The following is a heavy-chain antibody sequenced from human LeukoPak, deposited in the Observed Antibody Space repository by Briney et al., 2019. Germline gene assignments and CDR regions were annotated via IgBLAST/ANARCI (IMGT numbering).Heavy chain of an antibody. V-gene: IGHV3-23*01. J-gene: IGHJ3*02. D-gene: IGHD6-25*01. CDR3: ATGARLRSDAFDI. Sequence: SGGSLRLSCVGSGFTFRSHAMSWVRQAPEKGLEFVSGIYENGGTTYYADSVKGRFTISRDNSKNTLYLQMNSLRAEDTAVYYCATGARLRSDAFDIWGQGTMVTVSS. CDR1: GFTFRSHA. CDR2: IYENGGTT.